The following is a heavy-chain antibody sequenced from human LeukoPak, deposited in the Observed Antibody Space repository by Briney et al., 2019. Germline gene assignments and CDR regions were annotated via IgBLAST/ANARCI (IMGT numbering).Heavy chain of an antibody. J-gene: IGHJ4*02. D-gene: IGHD6-13*01. CDR1: GFTFSSYA. Sequence: PGGSLRLSCAASGFTFSSYAMSWVRQAPGKGLEWASGMSASGGDPYYGDPVKGRFTMSRDNSRNTLFLQMNSLRAADTAIYFCAKSDRVAAAANHFDFWGQGTLVTVSS. V-gene: IGHV3-23*01. CDR3: AKSDRVAAAANHFDF. CDR2: MSASGGDP.